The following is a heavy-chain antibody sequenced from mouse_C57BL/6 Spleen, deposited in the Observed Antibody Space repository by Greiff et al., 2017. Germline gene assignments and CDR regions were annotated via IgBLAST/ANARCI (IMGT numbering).Heavy chain of an antibody. CDR2: INPSTGGT. Sequence: VQLQQSGPELVKPGASVKISCKASGYSFTGYYMNWVKQSPEQSLEWIGEINPSTGGTTYNQKFKAKATLTVDKSSSTAYMQLKSLTSEDSAVYYCARRAHSSGYVGYWGQGTTLTVSS. D-gene: IGHD3-2*02. V-gene: IGHV1-42*01. CDR3: ARRAHSSGYVGY. J-gene: IGHJ2*01. CDR1: GYSFTGYY.